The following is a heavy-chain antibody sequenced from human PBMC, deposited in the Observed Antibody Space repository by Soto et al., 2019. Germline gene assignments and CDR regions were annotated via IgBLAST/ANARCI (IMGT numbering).Heavy chain of an antibody. J-gene: IGHJ4*02. CDR2: IYHSGST. Sequence: PSETLSLTCAVSGYSISSGYYWGWIRQPPGKGLEWIGSIYHSGSTYYNPSLKSRVTISVDTSKNQFSLKLSSVTAADTAVYYCATRKRYCSSTSGYFYCAFDYWGQGTLVTVSS. V-gene: IGHV4-38-2*01. D-gene: IGHD2-2*01. CDR1: GYSISSGYY. CDR3: ATRKRYCSSTSGYFYCAFDY.